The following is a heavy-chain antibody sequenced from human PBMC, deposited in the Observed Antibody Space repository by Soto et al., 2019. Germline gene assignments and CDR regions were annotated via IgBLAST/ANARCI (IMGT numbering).Heavy chain of an antibody. CDR3: AKYPIRVVTPSYLDS. CDR2: ISGSGGST. J-gene: IGHJ4*02. D-gene: IGHD2-15*01. CDR1: GFTFSSYA. V-gene: IGHV3-23*01. Sequence: PGGSLRLSCAASGFTFSSYAMSWVRQAPGKGLEWVSAISGSGGSTYYADSVKGRFTISRDNSKNTLYLQMNSLRAEDTAVYYFAKYPIRVVTPSYLDSWAQGTLVTVSS.